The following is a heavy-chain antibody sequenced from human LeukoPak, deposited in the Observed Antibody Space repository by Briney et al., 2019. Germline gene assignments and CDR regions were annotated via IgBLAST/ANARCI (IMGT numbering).Heavy chain of an antibody. CDR2: IKEDGSEK. CDR1: GFTFSNFW. CDR3: AKGRSDLQY. V-gene: IGHV3-7*01. Sequence: PGGPLSFSCAASGFTFSNFWMTWVGQAPGKGLEWVANIKEDGSEKYYVDSVKGRFSISRDNAKNSLHLQMNSLRADDAALYYCAKGRSDLQYWGQGTLVTVSS. J-gene: IGHJ4*02.